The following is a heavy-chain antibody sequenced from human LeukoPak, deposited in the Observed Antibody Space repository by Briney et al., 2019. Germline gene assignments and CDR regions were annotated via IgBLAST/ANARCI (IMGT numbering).Heavy chain of an antibody. D-gene: IGHD6-19*01. CDR3: GRVTYSSFVDFYYGMDV. Sequence: ASVKVSCKASGYTFTNYGFSWVRQAPGQGLEWMGWISAYNGNTNYAQKLQGRVTMTTDTSTSTAYMELRSLRSDDTAVYYCGRVTYSSFVDFYYGMDVWGKGTTITVS. V-gene: IGHV1-18*01. J-gene: IGHJ6*04. CDR1: GYTFTNYG. CDR2: ISAYNGNT.